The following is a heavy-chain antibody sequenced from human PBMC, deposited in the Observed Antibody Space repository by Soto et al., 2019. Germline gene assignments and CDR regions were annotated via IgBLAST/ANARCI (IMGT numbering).Heavy chain of an antibody. CDR1: GGSFSGYY. V-gene: IGHV4-34*01. J-gene: IGHJ4*02. D-gene: IGHD3-10*01. CDR2: ISHSGST. CDR3: ARGRITPMVRGINRLPLFDY. Sequence: SETLSLTCAVYGGSFSGYYWTWIRHPPGKGLEWIGEISHSGSTHYIPALKSRLTISVDTSKNQLSLNLTSVTAADTAVYYCARGRITPMVRGINRLPLFDYWGEGTLVTVSS.